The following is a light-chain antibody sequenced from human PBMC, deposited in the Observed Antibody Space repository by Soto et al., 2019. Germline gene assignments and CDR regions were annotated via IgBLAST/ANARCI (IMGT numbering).Light chain of an antibody. CDR2: LNSDGSH. J-gene: IGLJ3*02. CDR3: QTWSTDIRV. CDR1: SGHNSYG. Sequence: QSVLTQPPSASASLGASVKLTCTLSSGHNSYGIAWHQQQPEKGPRYLMNLNSDGSHSKGDGIPDRFSGSSSGAERYLTISSLQSEDEADYYCQTWSTDIRVFGGGTKLTVL. V-gene: IGLV4-69*01.